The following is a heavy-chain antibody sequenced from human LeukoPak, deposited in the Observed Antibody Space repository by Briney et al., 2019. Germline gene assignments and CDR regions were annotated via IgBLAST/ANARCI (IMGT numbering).Heavy chain of an antibody. J-gene: IGHJ3*02. CDR2: MKQDGSQK. CDR3: ARGGTYDI. Sequence: GGPLRLSCVASGFTFSMYWMTWFRQAPGKGLEWVANMKQDGSQKNYVDSVKGRFTISRDNAKKSLYLQMNSLRGEDTAVYYCARGGTYDIWGQGTRVTVSS. CDR1: GFTFSMYW. V-gene: IGHV3-7*01.